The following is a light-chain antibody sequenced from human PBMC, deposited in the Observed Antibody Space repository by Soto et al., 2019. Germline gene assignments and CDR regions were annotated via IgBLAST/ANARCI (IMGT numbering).Light chain of an antibody. V-gene: IGKV3-20*01. Sequence: DIVLTQSPGTLSLSPGERATLSCRASQSVSNSLLTWYQQKPGQAPRPLIYGASNRATGVPDRFSGSGSGTEFTLSISRLEPADFVVYYCQVYDGSLFTFGPGTKVDFK. J-gene: IGKJ3*01. CDR1: QSVSNSL. CDR2: GAS. CDR3: QVYDGSLFT.